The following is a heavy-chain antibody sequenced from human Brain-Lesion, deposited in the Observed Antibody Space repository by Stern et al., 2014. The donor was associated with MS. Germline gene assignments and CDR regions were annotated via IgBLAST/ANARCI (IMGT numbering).Heavy chain of an antibody. CDR3: ARHWGTDL. Sequence: VQLVESGAEVRKPGSSVKVSCKASGGLFRSDAISWVRQAPGQGLEWLGGIIPSNGEAHYAQKFLDRVTITADESTTTTYMDLNSLTSEDTALYYCARHWGTDLWGQGTLLTVSS. V-gene: IGHV1-69*01. D-gene: IGHD7-27*01. CDR1: GGLFRSDA. CDR2: IIPSNGEA. J-gene: IGHJ5*02.